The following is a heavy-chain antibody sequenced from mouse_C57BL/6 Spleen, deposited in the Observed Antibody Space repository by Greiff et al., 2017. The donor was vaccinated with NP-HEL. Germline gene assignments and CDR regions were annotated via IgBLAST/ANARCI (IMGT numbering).Heavy chain of an antibody. CDR3: ERGGAGDY. CDR1: GFTFTDYG. J-gene: IGHJ2*01. Sequence: EVKVVESGGGLVKPGGSLKLSCAASGFTFTDYGMHWVRQAPEKGLEWVAYISRGSSTIYYADTVKGRSTISKDNTKTTLYLQMTSVRSEDTAMYYCERGGAGDYWGQGTTLTVSS. CDR2: ISRGSSTI. V-gene: IGHV5-17*01. D-gene: IGHD6-1*01.